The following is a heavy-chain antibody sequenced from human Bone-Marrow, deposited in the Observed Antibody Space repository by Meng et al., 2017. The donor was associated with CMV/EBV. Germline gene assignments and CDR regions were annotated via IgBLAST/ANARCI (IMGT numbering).Heavy chain of an antibody. V-gene: IGHV4-39*07. Sequence: SETLSLTCTVSGGSISSSSYYWGWIRQPPGKGLEWIGSIYYSGSTYYNPSLKSRVTISVDTSKNQFCLKLSSVTAADTAVYYCASRGEDIVVVPAGNWGQGTLVTVSS. J-gene: IGHJ4*02. D-gene: IGHD2-2*01. CDR3: ASRGEDIVVVPAGN. CDR1: GGSISSSSYY. CDR2: IYYSGST.